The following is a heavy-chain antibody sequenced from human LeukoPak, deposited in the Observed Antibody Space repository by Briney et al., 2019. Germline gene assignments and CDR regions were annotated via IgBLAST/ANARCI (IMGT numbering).Heavy chain of an antibody. CDR1: GGSISSGGYY. Sequence: SQTLSLTCTVSGGSISSGGYYWSWIRQHPGKGPEWIGYIYYSGSTYYNPSLKSRVTISVDTSKNQFSLKLSSVTAADTAVYYCASLSRVAGTFSEFLFWGQGTLVTVSS. V-gene: IGHV4-31*03. CDR3: ASLSRVAGTFSEFLF. J-gene: IGHJ4*02. D-gene: IGHD1-7*01. CDR2: IYYSGST.